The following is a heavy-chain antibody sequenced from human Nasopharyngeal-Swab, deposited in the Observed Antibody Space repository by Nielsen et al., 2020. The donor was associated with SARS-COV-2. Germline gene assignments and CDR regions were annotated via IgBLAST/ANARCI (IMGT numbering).Heavy chain of an antibody. V-gene: IGHV1-69*13. CDR2: IIPIFGTA. CDR1: GGTFSSYA. Sequence: SVKVSCKATGGTFSSYAISWVRQAPGQGLEWMGGIIPIFGTANYAQKFQGRVTITADESTSTAYMELSSLRSEDTAVYYCARDAKAAADYFDYWGQGTLVTVSS. CDR3: ARDAKAAADYFDY. J-gene: IGHJ4*02. D-gene: IGHD6-13*01.